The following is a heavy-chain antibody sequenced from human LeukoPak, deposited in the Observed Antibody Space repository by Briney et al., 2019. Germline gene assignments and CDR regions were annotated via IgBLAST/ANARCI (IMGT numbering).Heavy chain of an antibody. J-gene: IGHJ5*02. CDR3: AREFKSGYGMWA. CDR1: GFTFSSYA. D-gene: IGHD5-18*01. V-gene: IGHV3-21*01. Sequence: PGGSLRLSCAASGFTFSSYAMHWVRQAPGKGLEWVSSITSSSDYVYYADSVKGRFTISRDNAENSLHLQMNSLRADDTAVYYCAREFKSGYGMWAWGQGTLVTVSS. CDR2: ITSSSDYV.